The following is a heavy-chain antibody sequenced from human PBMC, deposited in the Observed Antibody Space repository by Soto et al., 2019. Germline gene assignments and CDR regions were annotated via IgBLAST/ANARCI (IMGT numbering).Heavy chain of an antibody. V-gene: IGHV4-31*03. J-gene: IGHJ4*02. CDR1: GGSISSGGYY. CDR3: ARGQRGPAMVTSFDY. Sequence: PSETLSLTCTVSGGSISSGGYYWSWIRQHPGKGLEWIGYIYYSGSTYYNPSLKSRVTISVDTSKNQFSLKLSSVTAADTAVYYCARGQRGPAMVTSFDYWGQGTLVTVSS. CDR2: IYYSGST. D-gene: IGHD5-18*01.